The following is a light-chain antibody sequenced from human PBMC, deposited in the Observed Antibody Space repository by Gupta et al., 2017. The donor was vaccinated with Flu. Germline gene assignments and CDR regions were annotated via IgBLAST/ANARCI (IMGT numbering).Light chain of an antibody. V-gene: IGLV1-47*01. CDR1: SSNIGSNY. CDR2: RNN. J-gene: IGLJ3*02. Sequence: QSVLTQPPSASGTPGQWVTISCSGSSSNIGSNYVYWYQQLPGTAPKVLIYRNNQRPSGAPDRISGSKSGISASLAISGLRSEDEADDYCAAWDDSLRVWVFGGGTKLTVL. CDR3: AAWDDSLRVWV.